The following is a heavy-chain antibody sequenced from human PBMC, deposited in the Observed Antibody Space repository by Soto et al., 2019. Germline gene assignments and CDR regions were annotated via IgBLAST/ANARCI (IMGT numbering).Heavy chain of an antibody. CDR1: GYSLMTYV. V-gene: IGHV1-3*01. J-gene: IGHJ4*02. CDR2: INAGNGNT. D-gene: IGHD5-18*01. Sequence: ASVKVSCKASGYSLMTYVIHWVRQAPGQSLEWMGWINAGNGNTKFSQHFQDRVTITRDTSASTVNMELSSLRSEDTAVYYCARGGRGIQLFLTFDHWGPGTLVTVSS. CDR3: ARGGRGIQLFLTFDH.